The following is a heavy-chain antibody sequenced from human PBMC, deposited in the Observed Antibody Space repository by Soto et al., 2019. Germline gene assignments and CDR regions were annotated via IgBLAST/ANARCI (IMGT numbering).Heavy chain of an antibody. V-gene: IGHV4-59*01. CDR3: ARDIGSGWYRGYFDY. CDR1: GGSISSYY. D-gene: IGHD6-19*01. Sequence: PSETLSLTCTVSGGSISSYYWSWIRQPPGKGLEWIGYTYYSGSTNYNPSLKSRVTISVDTSKNQFSLKLSSVTAADTAVYYCARDIGSGWYRGYFDYWGQGTLVTVSS. J-gene: IGHJ4*02. CDR2: TYYSGST.